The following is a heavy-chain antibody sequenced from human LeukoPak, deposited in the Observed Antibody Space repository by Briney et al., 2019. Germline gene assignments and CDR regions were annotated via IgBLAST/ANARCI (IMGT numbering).Heavy chain of an antibody. V-gene: IGHV1-2*02. CDR3: ARVGARGLEGNKFDY. J-gene: IGHJ4*02. CDR2: INPNSGGT. Sequence: ASVKVSCKASGYTFTGYYMHWVRQAPGQGLEWMGWINPNSGGTNYAQKFQGRVTMTRDTSISTAYMELSRLRSDDTAVYYCARVGARGLEGNKFDYWGQGTLVTVSS. D-gene: IGHD3-10*01. CDR1: GYTFTGYY.